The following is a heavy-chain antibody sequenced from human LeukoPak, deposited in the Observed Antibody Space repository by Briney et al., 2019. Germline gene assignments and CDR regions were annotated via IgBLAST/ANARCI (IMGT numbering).Heavy chain of an antibody. D-gene: IGHD3-16*02. CDR3: ARSSYDYVWGSYPGDY. J-gene: IGHJ4*02. CDR2: MNPNSGNT. Sequence: ASVKVSCKASGYTSTSYDINWVRQATGQGLEWMGWMNPNSGNTGYAQKFQGRVTMTRNTSISTAYMELSSLRSEDTAVYYCARSSYDYVWGSYPGDYWGQGTPVTVSS. CDR1: GYTSTSYD. V-gene: IGHV1-8*01.